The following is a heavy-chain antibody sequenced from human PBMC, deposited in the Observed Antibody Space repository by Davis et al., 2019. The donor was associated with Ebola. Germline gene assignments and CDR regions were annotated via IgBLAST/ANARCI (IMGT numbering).Heavy chain of an antibody. CDR1: GFSVSSNY. Sequence: GGSLRLSCAASGFSVSSNYMNWVRQAPGKGLEWISYISSSSTYTNYADSVKGRFTVSRHNAKNSLYLQMNSLRAEDTAVYYCARGYTSSWYDVFDIWGQGTMVTVSS. V-gene: IGHV3-11*06. CDR2: ISSSSTYT. D-gene: IGHD6-13*01. J-gene: IGHJ3*02. CDR3: ARGYTSSWYDVFDI.